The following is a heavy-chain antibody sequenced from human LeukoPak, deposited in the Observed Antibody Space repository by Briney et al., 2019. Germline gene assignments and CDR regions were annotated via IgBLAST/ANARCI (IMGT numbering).Heavy chain of an antibody. J-gene: IGHJ6*03. Sequence: SETLSLTCAVYGGSFSGYYWSWIRQPPGKGLEWIGEINHSGSTNYNPSLKSRVTISVDTSKNQFSLKLSSVTAADTAVYYCARAQITMVRGGSYYYYYMDVWGKGTTVTVSS. CDR2: INHSGST. CDR3: ARAQITMVRGGSYYYYYMDV. D-gene: IGHD3-10*01. V-gene: IGHV4-34*01. CDR1: GGSFSGYY.